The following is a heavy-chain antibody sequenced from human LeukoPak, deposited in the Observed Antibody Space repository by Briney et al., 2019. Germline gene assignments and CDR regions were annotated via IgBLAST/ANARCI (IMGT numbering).Heavy chain of an antibody. CDR2: ISGSSTTI. V-gene: IGHV3-48*01. CDR1: GYTFNSYA. Sequence: PGGSLRLSGAASGYTFNSYAINWIRRAPGKERALDSYISGSSTTIYYADSVKGRITISRDNAKNSLYLQMNSCSVEDRTVYNTARATVCSGYYLFEYWGQGTLVNVSS. J-gene: IGHJ4*02. D-gene: IGHD3-3*01. CDR3: ARATVCSGYYLFEY.